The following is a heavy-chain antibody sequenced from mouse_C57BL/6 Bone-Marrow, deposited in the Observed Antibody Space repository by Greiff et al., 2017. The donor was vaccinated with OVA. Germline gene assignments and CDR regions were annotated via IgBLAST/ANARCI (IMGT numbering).Heavy chain of an antibody. D-gene: IGHD1-1*01. CDR1: GFTFSSYA. Sequence: EVQGVESGGGLVKPGGSLKLSCAASGFTFSSYAMSWVRQTPEKRLEWVATISDGGSYTYYPDNVKGRFTISRDNAKNNLYLQMSHLKSEDTAMYYCARVGTVVARDYWGQGTTLTVSS. V-gene: IGHV5-4*01. CDR3: ARVGTVVARDY. J-gene: IGHJ2*01. CDR2: ISDGGSYT.